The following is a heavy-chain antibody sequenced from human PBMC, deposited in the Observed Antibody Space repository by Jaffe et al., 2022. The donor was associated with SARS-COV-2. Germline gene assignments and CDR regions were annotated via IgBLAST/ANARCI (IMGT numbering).Heavy chain of an antibody. Sequence: QVQLQESGPGLVKPSQTLSLTCTVSGGSISSGSYYWSWIRQPAGKGLEWIGRIYTSGSTNYNPSLKSRVTISVDTSKNQFSLKLSSVTAADTAVYYCASVEYYGSIDYWGQGTLVTVSS. J-gene: IGHJ4*02. CDR1: GGSISSGSYY. V-gene: IGHV4-61*02. D-gene: IGHD3-10*01. CDR2: IYTSGST. CDR3: ASVEYYGSIDY.